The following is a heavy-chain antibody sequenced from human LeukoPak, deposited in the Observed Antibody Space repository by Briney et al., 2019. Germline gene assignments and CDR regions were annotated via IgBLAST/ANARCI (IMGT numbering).Heavy chain of an antibody. CDR3: ARDVHDYGGNSGFDY. Sequence: GASVKVSCEASGYFFRDYYMHWVRQAPGQGLEWMGWINPSSGDANYAQKFHGRVIMTSDTSISTAYLELNRLRTDDTAIYFCARDVHDYGGNSGFDYWGQGSLVIVSS. V-gene: IGHV1-2*02. D-gene: IGHD4-23*01. CDR1: GYFFRDYY. J-gene: IGHJ4*01. CDR2: INPSSGDA.